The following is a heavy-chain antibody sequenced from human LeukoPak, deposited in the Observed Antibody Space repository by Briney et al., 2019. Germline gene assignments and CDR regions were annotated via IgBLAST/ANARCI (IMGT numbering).Heavy chain of an antibody. CDR1: GFTFDDYT. CDR2: ISWDGGST. CDR3: ARDDIAVAGKDY. D-gene: IGHD6-19*01. V-gene: IGHV3-43*01. J-gene: IGHJ4*02. Sequence: PGGSLRLSCAASGFTFDDYTMHWVRQAPGKGLEWVSLISWDGGSTYYADSVKGRFTISSDNSKNSLYLQMNSLRAEDTAVYYCARDDIAVAGKDYWGQGTLVTVSS.